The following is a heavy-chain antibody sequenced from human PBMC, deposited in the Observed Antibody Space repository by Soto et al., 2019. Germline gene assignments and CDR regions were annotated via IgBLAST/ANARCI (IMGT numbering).Heavy chain of an antibody. Sequence: SQTLSLTCAISGDSVSSNSSAWNWIRQSPSRGLELLGRTYYRSKWYNDYAVSVKSRITINPDTSKNQFSLQLNSVTPEDTAVYYCARGGWAVANYYFDYWGQGTLVNVSS. CDR2: TYYRSKWYN. V-gene: IGHV6-1*01. D-gene: IGHD6-19*01. J-gene: IGHJ4*02. CDR3: ARGGWAVANYYFDY. CDR1: GDSVSSNSSA.